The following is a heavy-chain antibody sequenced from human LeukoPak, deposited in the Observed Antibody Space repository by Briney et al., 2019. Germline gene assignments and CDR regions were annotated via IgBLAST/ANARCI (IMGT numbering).Heavy chain of an antibody. CDR3: ATEVAEGGPQDY. D-gene: IGHD2-15*01. J-gene: IGHJ4*02. CDR2: ISYDGSNK. Sequence: GGSLRLSCAASGFTFSNAWMSWVRQAPGKGLEWVAVISYDGSNKYYADSVKGRFTISRDNSKNTLYLQMNSLRAEDTALHYCATEVAEGGPQDYWGQGTLVTVSS. V-gene: IGHV3-30*03. CDR1: GFTFSNAW.